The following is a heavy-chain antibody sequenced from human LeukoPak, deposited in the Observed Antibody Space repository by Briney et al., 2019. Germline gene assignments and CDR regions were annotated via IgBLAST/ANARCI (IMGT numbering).Heavy chain of an antibody. D-gene: IGHD1-1*01. Sequence: PGRSLRLSCAASGFTFSNAWMSWVRQAPGKGLEWVGRIKSKTDGGTADYAAPVKGRFTISRDDSKNTVYLQMNSLKTEDTAVYYCIHIIAAGTILGDWGQGTLVTVSS. J-gene: IGHJ4*02. CDR1: GFTFSNAW. V-gene: IGHV3-15*01. CDR2: IKSKTDGGTA. CDR3: IHIIAAGTILGD.